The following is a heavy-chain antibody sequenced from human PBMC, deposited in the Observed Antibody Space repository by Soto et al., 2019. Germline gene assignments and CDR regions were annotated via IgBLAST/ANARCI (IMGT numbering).Heavy chain of an antibody. CDR1: GGTFSSYA. V-gene: IGHV1-69*06. CDR3: ATHGATTMARGAMKHYYYVMDV. D-gene: IGHD3-10*01. J-gene: IGHJ6*02. CDR2: INPIFGTP. Sequence: QVQLVQSGAEVQRPGSSVKVSCKASGGTFSSYAISWVRQAPGQGLEWMGGINPIFGTPHYAQKYQGRVTITADTFTNTAYMELSSLRSEDTAVYYCATHGATTMARGAMKHYYYVMDVWGQGTTVTVSS.